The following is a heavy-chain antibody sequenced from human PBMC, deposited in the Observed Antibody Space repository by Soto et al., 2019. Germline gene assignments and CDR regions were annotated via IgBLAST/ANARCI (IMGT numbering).Heavy chain of an antibody. V-gene: IGHV3-30-3*01. J-gene: IGHJ4*02. D-gene: IGHD3-3*01. CDR2: ISYDGSNK. CDR3: ARGDGRITIFGVVIPAIDY. CDR1: GFTFSSYA. Sequence: QVQLVESGGGVVQPGRSLRLSCAASGFTFSSYAMHWVRQAPGKGLEWVAVISYDGSNKYYADSVKGRFTISRDNSKNTLYLQMNSLRAEDTAVYYCARGDGRITIFGVVIPAIDYWVQGTLVTVSS.